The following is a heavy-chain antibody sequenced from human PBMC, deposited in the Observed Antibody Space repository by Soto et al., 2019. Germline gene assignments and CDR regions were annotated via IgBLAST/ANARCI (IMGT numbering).Heavy chain of an antibody. CDR2: IRSKANSYAT. CDR1: VFTFSGSA. J-gene: IGHJ6*02. CDR3: TRRRYYDFWLGGMDV. V-gene: IGHV3-73*02. D-gene: IGHD3-3*01. Sequence: EVQLVESGGGLVQPGGSLKLSCAASVFTFSGSAMHWVRQASGKGLEWVGRIRSKANSYATAYAASVKVRFTISRDDSTNTACLQMNSLKTEDTAVYYCTRRRYYDFWLGGMDVWGQGTTVTVSS.